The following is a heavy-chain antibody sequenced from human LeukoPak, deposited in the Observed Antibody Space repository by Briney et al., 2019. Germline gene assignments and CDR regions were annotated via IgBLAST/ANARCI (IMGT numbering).Heavy chain of an antibody. Sequence: GGSLRLSCAASGFTFSSYSMNWVRQAPGKGLEWVSYISSSGSTIYYADSVKGRFTISRDNAKNSLYLQMNSLRAGDTAVYYCASHDYVEDASDIWGQGTMVTVSS. D-gene: IGHD3-10*02. CDR3: ASHDYVEDASDI. CDR2: ISSSGSTI. CDR1: GFTFSSYS. V-gene: IGHV3-48*04. J-gene: IGHJ3*02.